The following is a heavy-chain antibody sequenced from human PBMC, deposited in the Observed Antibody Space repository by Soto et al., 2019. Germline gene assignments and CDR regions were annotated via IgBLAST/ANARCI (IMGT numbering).Heavy chain of an antibody. Sequence: QVQLQQWGAGLLKPSETLSLTCDVYGGSFSAYYWSWIRQPPGKGLEWIGEINHSGSTNYNPSLKSRVTISVDTSKNQFSLKLRSVTAADTAVYYCARTGAAAGTSWFDPWVQGTLVTVSS. CDR3: ARTGAAAGTSWFDP. CDR1: GGSFSAYY. V-gene: IGHV4-34*01. J-gene: IGHJ5*02. D-gene: IGHD6-13*01. CDR2: INHSGST.